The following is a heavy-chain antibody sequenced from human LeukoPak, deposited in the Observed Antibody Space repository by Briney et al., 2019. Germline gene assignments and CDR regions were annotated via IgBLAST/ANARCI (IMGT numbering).Heavy chain of an antibody. CDR3: VRTPPNWGADY. D-gene: IGHD7-27*01. CDR1: GGTFISYA. CDR2: MSPNSGIT. Sequence: ASVKVSCKASGGTFISYAINWVRQATGQGLEWMGWMSPNSGITGYAQKFQGRVTMTRNTAISTAYMELSSLRSEDTAVYYCVRTPPNWGADYWGQGTLVTVSS. V-gene: IGHV1-8*02. J-gene: IGHJ4*02.